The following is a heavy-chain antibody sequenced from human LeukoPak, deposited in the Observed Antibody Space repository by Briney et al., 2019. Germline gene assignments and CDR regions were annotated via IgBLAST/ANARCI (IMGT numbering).Heavy chain of an antibody. D-gene: IGHD3-22*01. V-gene: IGHV4-30-4*08. Sequence: PSETLSLACTGSGGSISSGDYYWSWIRQPPGKSLEWIGYIYYSGSTYYNPSLKSRVTISVDTSKNQFSLKLSSVTAADTAVYYCARVRYDSSGYYSFHFDYWGQGTLVTVSS. CDR2: IYYSGST. J-gene: IGHJ4*02. CDR3: ARVRYDSSGYYSFHFDY. CDR1: GGSISSGDYY.